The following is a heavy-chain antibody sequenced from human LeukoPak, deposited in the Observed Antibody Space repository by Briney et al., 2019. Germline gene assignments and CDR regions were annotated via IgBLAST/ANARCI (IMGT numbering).Heavy chain of an antibody. Sequence: GASVKVSCKASGYTFTGYYMHWVRQAPGQGLEWMGWINPNSGGTNYAQKFQGRVTMTRDTSISTAYMELSRLRSDDTAVYYCARAGGGKGLYYYYYMDVWGKGTTVTVSS. J-gene: IGHJ6*03. V-gene: IGHV1-2*02. CDR3: ARAGGGKGLYYYYYMDV. D-gene: IGHD4-23*01. CDR2: INPNSGGT. CDR1: GYTFTGYY.